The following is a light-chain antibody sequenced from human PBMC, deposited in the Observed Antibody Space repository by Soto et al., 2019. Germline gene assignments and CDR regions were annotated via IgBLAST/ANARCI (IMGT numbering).Light chain of an antibody. V-gene: IGKV2-28*01. J-gene: IGKJ1*01. Sequence: DLVLPPSPLSLTVTPGEAASISCTSSESLLHRNGNTLLDWYLQKPGQSPQLLIYLVSRRASGVPDRFSVGGSGTDFTLKISRVEAEDVGVYYCMQGLQTHRRFGRGTKVEIK. CDR1: ESLLHRNGNTL. CDR2: LVS. CDR3: MQGLQTHRR.